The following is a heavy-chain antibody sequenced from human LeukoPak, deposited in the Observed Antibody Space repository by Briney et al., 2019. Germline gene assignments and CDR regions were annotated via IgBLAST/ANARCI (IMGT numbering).Heavy chain of an antibody. CDR3: VRDRDYYAIDY. CDR2: IAKNGGGK. D-gene: IGHD3-22*01. Sequence: PGGSLRLSCAASGFTFTSYWMGWVRQAPGKGLEWVANIAKNGGGKNYVDSVRGRFTISRDNAKNSLFLQMNSLRAEDTAVYYCVRDRDYYAIDYWGQGTLVTVSS. CDR1: GFTFTSYW. V-gene: IGHV3-7*01. J-gene: IGHJ4*02.